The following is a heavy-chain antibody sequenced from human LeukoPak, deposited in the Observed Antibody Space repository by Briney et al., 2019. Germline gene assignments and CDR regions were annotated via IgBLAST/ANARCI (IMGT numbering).Heavy chain of an antibody. CDR3: AMSVEMPPIPSFDY. D-gene: IGHD5-24*01. CDR1: GYIFTPDH. J-gene: IGHJ4*02. V-gene: IGHV1-3*01. Sequence: ASVKVSCKPSGYIFTPDHIHWMRQAPGQGLELLGWVSAANNPEYSQKFQGRVVITRDASATTSYLELNSLRSEDTAVYYCAMSVEMPPIPSFDYWGQGTLVTVSS. CDR2: VSAANNP.